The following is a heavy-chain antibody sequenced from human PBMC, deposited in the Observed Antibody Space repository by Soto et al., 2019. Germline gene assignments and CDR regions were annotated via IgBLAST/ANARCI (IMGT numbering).Heavy chain of an antibody. CDR3: ARIPVDTITSLDY. CDR2: INSDGSSI. J-gene: IGHJ4*02. D-gene: IGHD3-3*01. CDR1: GFTFSRYW. V-gene: IGHV3-74*01. Sequence: EVQLVESGGDLVQPGGFLRLSCATSGFTFSRYWMHWVRQVPGKGLVWVSRINSDGSSISYSDSVKGRFTISRDNAKNTLDLHMNSLRVEDTAVYYCARIPVDTITSLDYWGQGTLVTVSS.